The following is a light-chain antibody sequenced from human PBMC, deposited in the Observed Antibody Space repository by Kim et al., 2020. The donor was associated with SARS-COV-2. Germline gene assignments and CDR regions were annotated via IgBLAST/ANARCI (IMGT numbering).Light chain of an antibody. CDR1: SSDVGSYNL. CDR3: CSYAGSSTFVV. CDR2: EVS. V-gene: IGLV2-23*02. Sequence: QSITISCTATSSDVGSYNLVSWYQQHPGKAPKLMIYEVSKRPSGVSNRFSGSKSGNTASLTISGLQAEDEADYYCCSYAGSSTFVVFGGGTQLTVL. J-gene: IGLJ2*01.